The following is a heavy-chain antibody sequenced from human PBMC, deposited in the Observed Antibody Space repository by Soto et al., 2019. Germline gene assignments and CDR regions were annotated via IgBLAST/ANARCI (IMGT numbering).Heavy chain of an antibody. V-gene: IGHV4-31*03. J-gene: IGHJ4*02. D-gene: IGHD3-16*01. Sequence: PSETLSLTCTVSGGSISSGGYYWSWIRQHPGKGLEWIGYIYYSGNTYYNPSLKSRVAISVDTSKNQFSLKLSSVTAADAAVYYCARSSYDTYAGSKDYFDYWGQGTLVTVSS. CDR1: GGSISSGGYY. CDR2: IYYSGNT. CDR3: ARSSYDTYAGSKDYFDY.